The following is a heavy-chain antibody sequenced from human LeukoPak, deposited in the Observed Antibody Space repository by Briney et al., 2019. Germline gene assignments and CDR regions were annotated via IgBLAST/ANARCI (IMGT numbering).Heavy chain of an antibody. CDR2: IYSGGST. D-gene: IGHD2-15*01. Sequence: PGGSLRLSCAASGFTVNSNYMSWVRQAPGKGLEWVSVIYSGGSTYYADSVKGRFTISRDNSKNTVYLQMNSLRAEDTAVYYCAREMKISRGWFDPWGQGTLVTVSS. V-gene: IGHV3-53*01. J-gene: IGHJ5*02. CDR1: GFTVNSNY. CDR3: AREMKISRGWFDP.